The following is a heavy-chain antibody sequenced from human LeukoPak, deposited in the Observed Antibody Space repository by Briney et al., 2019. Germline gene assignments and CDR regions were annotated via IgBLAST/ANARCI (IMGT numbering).Heavy chain of an antibody. CDR2: ISAYNGNT. Sequence: ASVKVSCKASGYTFTSYGISWVRQAPGQGLEWMGWISAYNGNTNYAQKLQGRVTMTTDTSTSTAYMELRSLRSDDTAVYYCARDTGYCSSTSCYDSRWFDSWGQGTLVTVSS. V-gene: IGHV1-18*01. D-gene: IGHD2-2*01. J-gene: IGHJ5*01. CDR3: ARDTGYCSSTSCYDSRWFDS. CDR1: GYTFTSYG.